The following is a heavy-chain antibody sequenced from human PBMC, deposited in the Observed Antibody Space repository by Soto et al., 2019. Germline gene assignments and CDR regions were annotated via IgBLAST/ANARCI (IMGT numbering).Heavy chain of an antibody. D-gene: IGHD5-18*01. Sequence: QVQLVESGGGVVQPGRSLRLSCAASGFTFSSYAMHWVRQAPGKGLEWVAVISYDGSNKYYADSVKGRFTISRDNSKNTLYLQMHSLRAEDTAVYYCARGTPWIQLWGFDYWGQGTLVTVSS. CDR3: ARGTPWIQLWGFDY. CDR1: GFTFSSYA. V-gene: IGHV3-30-3*01. J-gene: IGHJ4*02. CDR2: ISYDGSNK.